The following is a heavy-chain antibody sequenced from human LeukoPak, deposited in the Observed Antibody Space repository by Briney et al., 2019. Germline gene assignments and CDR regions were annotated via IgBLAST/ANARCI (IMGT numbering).Heavy chain of an antibody. D-gene: IGHD2-15*01. CDR1: GGSISPYY. CDR3: ARGGGYCSDGSCYSDDY. Sequence: SETLSLTCTVSGGSISPYYWRWIRRPPGRGLEWIGDMLYSGITNYNPSLKSRVTISVDSSRNQFSLKLNSVTAADTAAYYCARGGGYCSDGSCYSDDYWGQGTLVTVSS. CDR2: MLYSGIT. V-gene: IGHV4-59*01. J-gene: IGHJ4*02.